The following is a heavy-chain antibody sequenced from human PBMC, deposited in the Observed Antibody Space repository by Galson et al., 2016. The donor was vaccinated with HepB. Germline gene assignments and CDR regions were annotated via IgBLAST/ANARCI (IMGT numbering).Heavy chain of an antibody. D-gene: IGHD3-22*01. V-gene: IGHV4-39*01. Sequence: ETLSLTCTVSGGSISNSSSYWAWIRQPPGKGLEWIGSIYYSVSTFYNSSLKSRASMSLDRSKNQFSLRLTSVTAADTAVYFCARQHYEGAAYYLCHFDSWGQGALVAVSS. J-gene: IGHJ4*02. CDR2: IYYSVST. CDR1: GGSISNSSSY. CDR3: ARQHYEGAAYYLCHFDS.